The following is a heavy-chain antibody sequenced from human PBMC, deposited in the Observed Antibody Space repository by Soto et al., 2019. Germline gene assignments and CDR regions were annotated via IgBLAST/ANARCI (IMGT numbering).Heavy chain of an antibody. CDR3: ARSYCGGDCFLTPMDVLDV. CDR2: IYYSGST. Sequence: PSETLSLTCTVSGGSISSYYWSWIRQPPGKGLEWIGYIYYSGSTYYNPSLKSRVTISVDTSKNQFSLKLSSVTAADTAVYYCARSYCGGDCFLTPMDVLDVWGQGTTVTAP. D-gene: IGHD2-21*02. J-gene: IGHJ6*02. V-gene: IGHV4-59*06. CDR1: GGSISSYY.